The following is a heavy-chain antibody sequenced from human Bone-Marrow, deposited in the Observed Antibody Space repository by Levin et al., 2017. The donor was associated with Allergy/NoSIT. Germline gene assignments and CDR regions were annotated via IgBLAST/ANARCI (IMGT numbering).Heavy chain of an antibody. CDR1: GYTLTELS. J-gene: IGHJ3*02. Sequence: ASVKVSCKVSGYTLTELSMHWVRQAPGKGLEWMGGFDPEDGETIYAQKFQGRVTMTEDTSTDTAYMELSSLRSEDTAVYYCAIQVVPAAMFGPVRPAFDIWGQGTMVTVSS. V-gene: IGHV1-24*01. CDR2: FDPEDGET. D-gene: IGHD2-2*01. CDR3: AIQVVPAAMFGPVRPAFDI.